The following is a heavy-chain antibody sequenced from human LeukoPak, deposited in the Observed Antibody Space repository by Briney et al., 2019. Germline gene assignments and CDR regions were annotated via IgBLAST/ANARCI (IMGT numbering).Heavy chain of an antibody. J-gene: IGHJ3*02. Sequence: GGSLGLSCAASGFTFSTYGMHWVRQAPGKGLEWVAFIPYDGSNKYYADSLKGQFTISRDNSKSTLYLQMNSLRAEDAAVYYCAKGSLVGGTSRAFDMWGQGTMITVSS. CDR1: GFTFSTYG. CDR3: AKGSLVGGTSRAFDM. V-gene: IGHV3-30*02. CDR2: IPYDGSNK. D-gene: IGHD1-26*01.